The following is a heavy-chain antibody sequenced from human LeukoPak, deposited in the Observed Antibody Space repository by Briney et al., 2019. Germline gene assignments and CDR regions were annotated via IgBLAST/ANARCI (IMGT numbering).Heavy chain of an antibody. Sequence: GGSLRLSCAASGFTFSSYAMSWVRQAPGKGLEWVSAISGSGGSTYYADSVKGRFTISRDNSKNTLYLQVNNLRLEDTAVYYCARDHRWFGDKPIGHCDYWGQGTLVTVSS. D-gene: IGHD3-10*01. CDR1: GFTFSSYA. CDR2: ISGSGGST. CDR3: ARDHRWFGDKPIGHCDY. J-gene: IGHJ4*02. V-gene: IGHV3-23*01.